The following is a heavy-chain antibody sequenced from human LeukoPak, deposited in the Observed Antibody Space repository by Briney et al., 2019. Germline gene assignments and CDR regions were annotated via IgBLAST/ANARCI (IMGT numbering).Heavy chain of an antibody. V-gene: IGHV3-30*02. CDR1: GFTFSSYG. CDR2: IRYDGSNK. CDR3: AKLRLWFGDRVWGYAFDF. J-gene: IGHJ3*01. D-gene: IGHD3-10*01. Sequence: GGSLTLPCAASGFTFSSYGMHWVRQAPGKGLEWVAFIRYDGSNKYYADSVKGRFTISKDNSKNTLYLQMNSLRPEDTAVYYCAKLRLWFGDRVWGYAFDFWGQGTMVTVSS.